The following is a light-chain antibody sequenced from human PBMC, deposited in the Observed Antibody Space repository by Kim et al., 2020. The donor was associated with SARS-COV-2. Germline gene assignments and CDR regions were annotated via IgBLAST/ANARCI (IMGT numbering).Light chain of an antibody. J-gene: IGLJ3*02. Sequence: GQSITSPCTGTSRDGGSYNRVSWYQQHAGKAPKLMIYEGSKRPSGVSNRFSGSKSGNTASLTISGLQAEDEADYYCCSYAGSSTWVFGGGTKVTVL. CDR3: CSYAGSSTWV. CDR2: EGS. V-gene: IGLV2-23*01. CDR1: SRDGGSYNR.